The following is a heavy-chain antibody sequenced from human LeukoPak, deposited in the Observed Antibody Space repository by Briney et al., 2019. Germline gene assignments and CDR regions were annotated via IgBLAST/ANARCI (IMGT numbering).Heavy chain of an antibody. CDR1: VGSISSGGYY. J-gene: IGHJ4*02. Sequence: PSQTLSLTCTVSVGSISSGGYYWNWIRQHPGKGLEWIGYIYYSGSTYYNPSLKSRVTISVDTSKNQFSLKLSSVTAADTAVYYCARENIAVAVDYWGQGTLVTVSS. CDR2: IYYSGST. CDR3: ARENIAVAVDY. V-gene: IGHV4-31*03. D-gene: IGHD6-19*01.